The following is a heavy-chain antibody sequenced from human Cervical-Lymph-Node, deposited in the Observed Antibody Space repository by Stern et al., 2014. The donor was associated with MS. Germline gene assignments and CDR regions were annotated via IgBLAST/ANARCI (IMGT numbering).Heavy chain of an antibody. Sequence: QMQLVQAGAEVKGPGASVKVSCKASGYTFSSYYMHWVRQAPGQGLEWMGIINPHGGSTTYAQRFQGRLPLTRDTSTSTVYMGLTSLRSEDTAVYYCALYSGTFYWGQGTLVTVSS. D-gene: IGHD5-12*01. CDR1: GYTFSSYY. CDR3: ALYSGTFY. J-gene: IGHJ4*02. V-gene: IGHV1-46*01. CDR2: INPHGGST.